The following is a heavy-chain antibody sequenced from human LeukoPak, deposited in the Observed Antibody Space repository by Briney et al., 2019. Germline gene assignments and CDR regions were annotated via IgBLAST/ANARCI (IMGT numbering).Heavy chain of an antibody. V-gene: IGHV4-34*01. Sequence: PSETLSLTCAVYGGSFSGYYWNWIRQPPGKGLEWIGEINHSGITNYNPSLKSRVTISLDTSKNQFSLKLSSVTAADTAVYYCARHPDCSGGSCLLRDDYYMDVWGKGTMVTISS. D-gene: IGHD2-15*01. CDR3: ARHPDCSGGSCLLRDDYYMDV. CDR1: GGSFSGYY. J-gene: IGHJ6*03. CDR2: INHSGIT.